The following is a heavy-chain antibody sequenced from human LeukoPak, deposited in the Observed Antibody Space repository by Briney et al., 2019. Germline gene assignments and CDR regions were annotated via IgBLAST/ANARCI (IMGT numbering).Heavy chain of an antibody. CDR2: IRCDGSNK. Sequence: GGSLRLSCAASGFTFSSYGMHWVRQAPGKGLEWVAFIRCDGSNKYYADSVKGRFTISRDNSKNTLYLQMDSLRAEDTAVYYCANAHDFWSGYCDYWGQGTLVTVSS. D-gene: IGHD3-3*01. CDR1: GFTFSSYG. V-gene: IGHV3-30*02. J-gene: IGHJ4*02. CDR3: ANAHDFWSGYCDY.